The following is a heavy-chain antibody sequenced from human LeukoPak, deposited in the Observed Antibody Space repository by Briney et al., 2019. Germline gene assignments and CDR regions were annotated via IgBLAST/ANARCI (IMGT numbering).Heavy chain of an antibody. Sequence: GGSLRLSCAASGFTFDDYSMTWVRQAPGKGLEWVSGINWNGGSTGYADSVKGRFTISRDNAKNSLYLQMNSLRAEDTAVYYCARDYHTYGDYHAFDIWGQGTMVTVSS. CDR3: ARDYHTYGDYHAFDI. CDR2: INWNGGST. CDR1: GFTFDDYS. J-gene: IGHJ3*02. D-gene: IGHD4-17*01. V-gene: IGHV3-20*04.